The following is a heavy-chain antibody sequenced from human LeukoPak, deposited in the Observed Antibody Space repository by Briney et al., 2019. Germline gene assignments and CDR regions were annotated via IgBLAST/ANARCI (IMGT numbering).Heavy chain of an antibody. Sequence: ASVKVSCKASGYTFTGYYMHWVRQAPGQGLEWMGWINPNSGGTNYAQKFQGRVTMTRDTSISTAYMELSRLRSDDTAVYYCARGGAGGSGSYYLAPDYMDVWGKGTTVTVSS. CDR2: INPNSGGT. J-gene: IGHJ6*03. CDR1: GYTFTGYY. CDR3: ARGGAGGSGSYYLAPDYMDV. V-gene: IGHV1-2*02. D-gene: IGHD3-10*01.